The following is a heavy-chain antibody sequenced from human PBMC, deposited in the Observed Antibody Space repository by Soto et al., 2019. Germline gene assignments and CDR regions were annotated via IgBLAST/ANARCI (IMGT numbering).Heavy chain of an antibody. CDR2: IRGSGVYT. V-gene: IGHV3-23*01. CDR1: GFTFSSQA. CDR3: ARHGDIVATIDTFDI. Sequence: ETLRLSCAASGFTFSSQAMSWVRQAPGKGLEWVSTIRGSGVYTYYADSVKGRFTISRDNSKNTLYLQMNSLRAEDTAVYYCARHGDIVATIDTFDIWGQGTMVTVSS. D-gene: IGHD5-12*01. J-gene: IGHJ3*02.